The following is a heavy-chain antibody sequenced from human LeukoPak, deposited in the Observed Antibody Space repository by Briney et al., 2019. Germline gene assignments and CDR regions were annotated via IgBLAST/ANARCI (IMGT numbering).Heavy chain of an antibody. CDR3: SRGEVFDY. J-gene: IGHJ4*02. Sequence: SQTLSLTCAISGDSVSSNSAAWNWIRQSPSRGLEWLGRTYYRSKLYNDYAVSLKSRLSIIPDTSKHQFSLQLTSVTPEDTALYYCSRGEVFDYWGQGTLVTVSS. CDR1: GDSVSSNSAA. CDR2: TYYRSKLYN. V-gene: IGHV6-1*01.